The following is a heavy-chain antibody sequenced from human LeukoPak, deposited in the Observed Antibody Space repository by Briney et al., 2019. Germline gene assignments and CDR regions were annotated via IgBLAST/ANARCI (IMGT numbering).Heavy chain of an antibody. Sequence: GGSLRLSCAASGFTFSSYAMSWVRQAPGKGLEWVSAISGSGGSTYYADSVKGRFTISRDNSKNTLYLQMNSLRAEDTAVYYCAKDRGYCTNGVCPPDDAFDIWGQGTMVTVSS. D-gene: IGHD2-8*01. CDR1: GFTFSSYA. CDR3: AKDRGYCTNGVCPPDDAFDI. J-gene: IGHJ3*02. CDR2: ISGSGGST. V-gene: IGHV3-23*01.